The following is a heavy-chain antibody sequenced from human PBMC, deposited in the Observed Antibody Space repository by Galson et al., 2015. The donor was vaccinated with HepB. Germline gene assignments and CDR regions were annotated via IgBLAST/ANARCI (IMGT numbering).Heavy chain of an antibody. Sequence: QSGAEVKKPGESLKISCKVSGYTLTELSMHWVRQAPGKGLEWMGGFDPEDGETIYAQKFQGRVTMTEDTSTDTAYMELSSLRSEDTAVYYCATTYYYGSGIQAYFDLWGRGTLVTVSS. D-gene: IGHD3-10*01. CDR2: FDPEDGET. J-gene: IGHJ2*01. V-gene: IGHV1-24*01. CDR1: GYTLTELS. CDR3: ATTYYYGSGIQAYFDL.